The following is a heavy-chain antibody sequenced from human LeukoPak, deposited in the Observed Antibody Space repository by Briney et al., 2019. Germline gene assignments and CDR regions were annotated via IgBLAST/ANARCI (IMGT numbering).Heavy chain of an antibody. Sequence: PSETLSLTCSVSGASISSYYYNWIRQSPGKGLEWIGYIYYSGFTNYNPSLKSRVTMSLDTSNNQFSLKLSSVTAADTAVYYCARVLLSSGYSTWGQGTLVTVSS. J-gene: IGHJ5*02. D-gene: IGHD3-22*01. CDR3: ARVLLSSGYST. CDR2: IYYSGFT. V-gene: IGHV4-59*01. CDR1: GASISSYY.